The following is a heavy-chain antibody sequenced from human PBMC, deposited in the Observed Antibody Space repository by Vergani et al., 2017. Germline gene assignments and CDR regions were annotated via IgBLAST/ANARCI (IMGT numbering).Heavy chain of an antibody. V-gene: IGHV4-34*01. D-gene: IGHD3-3*01. J-gene: IGHJ6*03. CDR3: ARVQELYDFWSGYRVRYYYYMDV. CDR1: GGSFSGYY. Sequence: QVQLQQWGAGLLKPSETLSLTCAVYGGSFSGYYWSWIRQPPGKGLGWIGEINHSGSTNYKPSLKSRVTISVDTSKNQFSLKLSSVTAADTAVYYCARVQELYDFWSGYRVRYYYYMDVWGKGTTVTVSS. CDR2: INHSGST.